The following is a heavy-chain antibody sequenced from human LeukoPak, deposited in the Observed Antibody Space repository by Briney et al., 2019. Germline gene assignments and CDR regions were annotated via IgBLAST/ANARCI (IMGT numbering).Heavy chain of an antibody. Sequence: HRGGSLRLSCAASGFTFSSYSMNWVRQAPGKGLEWVSYISSSSSTIYYADSVKGRFTISRDNAKNSLYLQMNSLRAEDTAVYYCARDTRYYDFWSGYLDYWGQGTLVTVSS. CDR1: GFTFSSYS. CDR3: ARDTRYYDFWSGYLDY. V-gene: IGHV3-48*01. J-gene: IGHJ4*02. D-gene: IGHD3-3*01. CDR2: ISSSSSTI.